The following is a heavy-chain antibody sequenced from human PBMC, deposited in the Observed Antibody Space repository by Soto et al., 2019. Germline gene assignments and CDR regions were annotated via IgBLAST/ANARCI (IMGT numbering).Heavy chain of an antibody. V-gene: IGHV3-30*18. CDR1: GFTFSSYG. J-gene: IGHJ4*02. CDR3: AKVLWFGELFAIDY. Sequence: GGSLRLSCAASGFTFSSYGMHWVRQAPGKGLEWVAVISYDGSNKYYADSVKGRFTISRDNSKNTLYLQMNSLRAEDTAVYYCAKVLWFGELFAIDYWGQGTLVTVSS. D-gene: IGHD3-10*01. CDR2: ISYDGSNK.